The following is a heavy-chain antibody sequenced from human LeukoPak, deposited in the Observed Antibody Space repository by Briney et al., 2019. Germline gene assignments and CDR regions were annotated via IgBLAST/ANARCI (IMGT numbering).Heavy chain of an antibody. CDR1: GFTFSIYA. Sequence: GGSLRLSCAASGFTFSIYAMSWVPQAPGKGREWVSDIDGSGVTTYYADSVKGRFTITRDNFKNMLYLQMNSPRAEDTAIGYCAKDTQGVDYGYWGHGALVTVSS. CDR3: AKDTQGVDYGY. D-gene: IGHD4-17*01. J-gene: IGHJ4*01. CDR2: IDGSGVTT. V-gene: IGHV3-23*01.